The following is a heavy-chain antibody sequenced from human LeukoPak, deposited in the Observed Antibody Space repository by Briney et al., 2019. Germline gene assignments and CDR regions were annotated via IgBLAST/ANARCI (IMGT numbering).Heavy chain of an antibody. CDR1: GFTFSTYG. V-gene: IGHV3-23*01. D-gene: IGHD2-15*01. Sequence: GGSLRLSCAASGFTFSTYGMSWVRRAPGKGLEWVSAVSSTGGTTYYADSVKGRFTISRDNSKNTLFLQINSLRAEDTAVYYCAKNGDRGAFCSGGTCYPYYYYYMDVWGKGTTVTISS. CDR3: AKNGDRGAFCSGGTCYPYYYYYMDV. J-gene: IGHJ6*03. CDR2: VSSTGGTT.